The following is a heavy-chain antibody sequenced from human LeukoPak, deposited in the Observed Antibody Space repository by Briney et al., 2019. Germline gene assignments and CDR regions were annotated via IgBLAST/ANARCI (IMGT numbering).Heavy chain of an antibody. V-gene: IGHV4-31*03. CDR2: IYYSGST. CDR1: GGSISSGGYY. D-gene: IGHD2-2*01. CDR3: ARESGCSSTSCRSRFDY. Sequence: SETLSLTCTVSGGSISSGGYYWSWIRQHPGKGLEWIGYIYYSGSTYYNPSLKSRVTISVDTSKNQFSLKLSSVTAADTAVYYCARESGCSSTSCRSRFDYWGQGTLVTVSS. J-gene: IGHJ4*02.